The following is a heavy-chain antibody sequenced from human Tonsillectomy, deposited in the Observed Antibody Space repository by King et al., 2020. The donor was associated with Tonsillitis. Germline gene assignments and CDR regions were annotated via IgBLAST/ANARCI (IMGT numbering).Heavy chain of an antibody. Sequence: TLKESGPALVKPTQTLTLTCTFSGFSLNTSGMCVTWIRQPPGKALEWLALIDWEDDRYYSTSLKTRLTISKDTSKKQVVLTMTNMDPVDTATYYCARMLGYGSGLGSTGFDPWGQGTLVTVSS. CDR1: GFSLNTSGMC. D-gene: IGHD3-10*01. J-gene: IGHJ5*02. CDR3: ARMLGYGSGLGSTGFDP. CDR2: IDWEDDR. V-gene: IGHV2-70*01.